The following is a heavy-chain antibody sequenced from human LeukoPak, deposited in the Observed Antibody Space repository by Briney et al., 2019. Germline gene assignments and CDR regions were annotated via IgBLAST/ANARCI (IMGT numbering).Heavy chain of an antibody. CDR3: ARDSSTVTTPYFDY. CDR2: INPNSGGT. V-gene: IGHV1-2*02. J-gene: IGHJ4*02. CDR1: GYTFAGYY. Sequence: ASVKVSCKASGYTFAGYYMHWVRQAPGQGLEWMGWINPNSGGTNYAQKFQGRVAMTRDTSISTVYMELNSLRFDDTAVYYCARDSSTVTTPYFDYWAQGTLVTVSS. D-gene: IGHD4-4*01.